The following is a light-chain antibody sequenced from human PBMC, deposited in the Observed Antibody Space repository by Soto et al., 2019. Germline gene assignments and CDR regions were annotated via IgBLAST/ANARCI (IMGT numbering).Light chain of an antibody. J-gene: IGLJ1*01. Sequence: QSVLTQSASVSGSPGQSITISCTGTSSDVGGYNYVSWYQQHPGKAPKLMIYEVSNRPSGVSNRFSGSKSGNTASLTISGLQAEDEADYYCSSYTSSSTLVFGTGTKVTGL. CDR1: SSDVGGYNY. V-gene: IGLV2-14*01. CDR2: EVS. CDR3: SSYTSSSTLV.